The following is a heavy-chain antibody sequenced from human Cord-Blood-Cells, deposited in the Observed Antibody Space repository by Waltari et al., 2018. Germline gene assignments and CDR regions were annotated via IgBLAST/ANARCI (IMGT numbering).Heavy chain of an antibody. CDR2: ISYDGSNK. CDR3: ARDRRIAAAGTSSDY. Sequence: RLSCAASGFTFSSYAMHWVRQAPGKGLEWVAVISYDGSNKYYADSVKGRFTISRDNSKNTLYLQMNSLRAEDTAVYYCARDRRIAAAGTSSDYWGQGTLVTVSS. J-gene: IGHJ4*02. V-gene: IGHV3-30-3*01. D-gene: IGHD6-13*01. CDR1: GFTFSSYA.